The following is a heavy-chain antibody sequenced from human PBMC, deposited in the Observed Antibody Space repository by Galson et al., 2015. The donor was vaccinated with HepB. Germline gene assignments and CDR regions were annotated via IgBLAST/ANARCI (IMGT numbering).Heavy chain of an antibody. CDR1: GFSFNSFG. D-gene: IGHD3-10*01. Sequence: SLRLSCAASGFSFNSFGMNWVRQAAGKEPQWLSYITSDSTTTYYADSVKGRFTISRDNAKKSLYLQMNSLRDEDTAVYYCARGVYGSGRYSFDYWGQGTLVTVAS. V-gene: IGHV3-48*02. J-gene: IGHJ4*02. CDR3: ARGVYGSGRYSFDY. CDR2: ITSDSTTT.